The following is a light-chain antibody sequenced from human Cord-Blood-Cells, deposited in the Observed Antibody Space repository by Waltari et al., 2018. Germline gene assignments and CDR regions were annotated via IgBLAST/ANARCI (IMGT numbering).Light chain of an antibody. CDR2: EVS. V-gene: IGLV2-8*01. CDR1: SSDVGGYNY. J-gene: IGLJ3*02. Sequence: QSALTQPPSPSGSPGQSVTIPCTGTSSDVGGYNYVSWYQPHPGKGPKLLIYEVSKRPSVVPDRCSGSKTGDTAALTVAGLQAEDEAGDYCSSYAGSNDWVFGGGTKLTVL. CDR3: SSYAGSNDWV.